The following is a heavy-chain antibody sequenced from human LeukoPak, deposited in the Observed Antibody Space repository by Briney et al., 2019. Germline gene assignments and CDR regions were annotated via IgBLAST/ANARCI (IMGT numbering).Heavy chain of an antibody. V-gene: IGHV4-39*07. J-gene: IGHJ3*02. CDR1: GGSISSSSYY. Sequence: PSETLSLTCTVSGGSISSSSYYWGWIRQPPGKGLEWIGSIYYSGSTNYNPSLKSRVTMSVDTSKSQFSLKLSSVTAADTAVYYCARDGCSSTSCYGSAFDIWGQGTMVTVSS. D-gene: IGHD2-2*01. CDR3: ARDGCSSTSCYGSAFDI. CDR2: IYYSGST.